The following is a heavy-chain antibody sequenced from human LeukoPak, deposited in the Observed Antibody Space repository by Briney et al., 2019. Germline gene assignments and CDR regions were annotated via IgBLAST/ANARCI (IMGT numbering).Heavy chain of an antibody. CDR2: ISSSSSYI. V-gene: IGHV3-21*01. CDR3: ARADGGNSEDYYFDY. D-gene: IGHD4-23*01. Sequence: GGSLRLSCAASGFTFSSYSMNWVRQAPGKRLEWVSSISSSSSYIYYADSVKGRFTISRDNAKNSLYLQMNSLRAEDTAVYYCARADGGNSEDYYFDYWGQGTLVTVSS. CDR1: GFTFSSYS. J-gene: IGHJ4*02.